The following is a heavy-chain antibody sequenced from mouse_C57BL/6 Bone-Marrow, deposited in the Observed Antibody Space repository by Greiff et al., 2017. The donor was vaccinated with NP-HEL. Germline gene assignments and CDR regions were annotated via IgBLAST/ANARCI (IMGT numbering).Heavy chain of an antibody. D-gene: IGHD1-1*01. J-gene: IGHJ3*01. CDR3: VRSETPWFAY. Sequence: VKLMESGPELVKPGASVKISCKASGYAFSSSWMNWVKQRPGKGLEWIGRIYPGDGDTNYNGKFKGKATLTADKSSSTAYMQLSSLTSEDSAVYFCVRSETPWFAYWGQGTLVTVSA. CDR2: IYPGDGDT. V-gene: IGHV1-82*01. CDR1: GYAFSSSW.